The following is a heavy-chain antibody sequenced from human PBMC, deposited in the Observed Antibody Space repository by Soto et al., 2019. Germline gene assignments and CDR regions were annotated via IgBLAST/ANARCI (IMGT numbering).Heavy chain of an antibody. CDR3: ARVVKAGDYGDYGRYYFDY. V-gene: IGHV1-18*04. J-gene: IGHJ4*01. Sequence: GPLVQSGAEVKKPGASVKVSCKASGYTFTTYGINWVRQAPGPGLEWMGWDSAYSGNTNYAQKLQGRLTVTTDTSTNTAYMDLRSLRSDDTAVYYCARVVKAGDYGDYGRYYFDYWGHGTLVTVSS. CDR2: DSAYSGNT. D-gene: IGHD4-17*01. CDR1: GYTFTTYG.